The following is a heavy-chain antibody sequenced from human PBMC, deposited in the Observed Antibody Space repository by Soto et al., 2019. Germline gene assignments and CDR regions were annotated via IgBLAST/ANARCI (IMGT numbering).Heavy chain of an antibody. CDR2: VSHDGRNT. CDR3: AKGGRQWLVTSDFNY. CDR1: GFTFSDYA. V-gene: IGHV3-30*18. J-gene: IGHJ4*02. Sequence: VQLVESGGGVVQPGRSLRLSCAASGFTFSDYAMHWARQPPGKGLEGVAVVSHDGRNTHYADSVKGRFTISRDSSKNTVSLEMTSLRAEDTAVYYCAKGGRQWLVTSDFNYWGQGALVTVSS. D-gene: IGHD6-19*01.